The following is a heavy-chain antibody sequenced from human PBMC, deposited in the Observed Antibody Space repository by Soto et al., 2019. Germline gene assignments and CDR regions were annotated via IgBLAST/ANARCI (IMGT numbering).Heavy chain of an antibody. CDR2: IIPIFGTA. V-gene: IGHV1-69*01. Sequence: QVQLVQSGAEVKKPGSSVKVSCKASGGTFSSYAISWVRQAPGQGLEWMGGIIPIFGTANYAQKFQGRVTITADEPTSTAYMELSSLRSEDTAVYYCARESDSYGVIKSYAFDIWGQGTMVTVSS. CDR3: ARESDSYGVIKSYAFDI. D-gene: IGHD3-22*01. CDR1: GGTFSSYA. J-gene: IGHJ3*02.